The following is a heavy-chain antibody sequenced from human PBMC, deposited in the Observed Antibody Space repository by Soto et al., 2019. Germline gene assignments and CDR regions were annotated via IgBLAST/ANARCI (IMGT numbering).Heavy chain of an antibody. J-gene: IGHJ6*02. D-gene: IGHD1-1*01. V-gene: IGHV3-30-3*01. CDR2: TSDDGGNK. CDR3: ERDPMVAYGASQLDHYGLDV. Sequence: GGSLRLSCAASGFTFSTYTMHWVRQAPGRGLEWVAVTSDDGGNKFYADSVKGRFTISRDNSTNTLYLQMNSLRGDDTAVYYCERDPMVAYGASQLDHYGLDVWGQGTKVTVSS. CDR1: GFTFSTYT.